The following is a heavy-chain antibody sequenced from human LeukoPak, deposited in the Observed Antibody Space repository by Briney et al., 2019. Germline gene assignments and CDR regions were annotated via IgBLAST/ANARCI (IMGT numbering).Heavy chain of an antibody. Sequence: PSETLSLTCAVYGGSFSGYFWAWIRQPPGKGLEWIGEINHSGRTNYNPSLKSRVTILVDTSKNQFSLKLSSVTAADTAVYYCARGGGKSLDYWGQGTLVTVSS. CDR3: ARGGGKSLDY. V-gene: IGHV4-34*01. CDR2: INHSGRT. J-gene: IGHJ4*02. D-gene: IGHD4-23*01. CDR1: GGSFSGYF.